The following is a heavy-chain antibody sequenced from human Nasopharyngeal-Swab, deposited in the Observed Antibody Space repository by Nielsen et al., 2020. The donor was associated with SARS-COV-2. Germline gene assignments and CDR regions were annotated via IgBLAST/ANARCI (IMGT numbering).Heavy chain of an antibody. CDR3: VRGEYGNSANWFDP. D-gene: IGHD4-11*01. J-gene: IGHJ5*02. CDR1: GFTFSSYA. Sequence: GESLKISCAASGFTFSSYAMSWVRQAPGKGLEWVSDISGSGDSTFYSDSVKGRFTMSRDNSKNMLYLQMSSLRAEDTAVYYCVRGEYGNSANWFDPWGQGALVTVSS. V-gene: IGHV3-23*01. CDR2: ISGSGDST.